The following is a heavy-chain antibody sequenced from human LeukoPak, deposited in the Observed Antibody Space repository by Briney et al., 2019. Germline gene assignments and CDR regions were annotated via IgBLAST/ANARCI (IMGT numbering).Heavy chain of an antibody. CDR3: ARTMFPYYFDY. Sequence: GGSLRLSCAASGFTFSSFWMHWVRQAPGKGLVWVSRIEGDGSISYADSVKGRFTISRDNAKDTLYLQMNSPRAEDTAVYYCARTMFPYYFDYWGQGTLVTVSS. CDR2: IEGDGSI. CDR1: GFTFSSFW. V-gene: IGHV3-74*01. J-gene: IGHJ4*02. D-gene: IGHD3-10*02.